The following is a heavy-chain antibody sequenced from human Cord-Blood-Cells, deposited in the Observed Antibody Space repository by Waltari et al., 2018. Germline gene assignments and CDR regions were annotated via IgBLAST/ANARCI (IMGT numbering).Heavy chain of an antibody. D-gene: IGHD7-27*01. CDR1: GGSFSGYY. J-gene: IGHJ2*01. V-gene: IGHV4-34*01. CDR2: INHSGST. Sequence: QVQLQQWGAGLLKPSETLSLTCAVYGGSFSGYYWSWIRQPPWKGLEWIGEINHSGSTTYNPSLKSRVTISVDTSKNQFSLKLSSVTAADTAVYYCARGLLNWGSMRRQYWYFDLWGRGTLVTVSS. CDR3: ARGLLNWGSMRRQYWYFDL.